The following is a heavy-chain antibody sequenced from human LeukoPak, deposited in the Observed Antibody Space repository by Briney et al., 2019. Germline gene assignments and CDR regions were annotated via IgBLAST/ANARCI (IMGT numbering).Heavy chain of an antibody. J-gene: IGHJ4*02. CDR3: ARNRGDPSYFDY. CDR2: ISTSSSYI. CDR1: GFTFNGYS. D-gene: IGHD4-17*01. Sequence: GGSLRLSCTASGFTFNGYSMNWVRQAPGKGLEWVSSISTSSSYIYYADSVKGRFTISRNNPENSLYLQMNSLRAEDTAVYYCARNRGDPSYFDYWGQGTLVTVSS. V-gene: IGHV3-21*01.